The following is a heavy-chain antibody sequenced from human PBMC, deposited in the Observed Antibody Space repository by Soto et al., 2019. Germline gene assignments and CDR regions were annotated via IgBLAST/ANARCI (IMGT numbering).Heavy chain of an antibody. D-gene: IGHD3-10*01. Sequence: QVQLQESGPGLVKPSQTLSLTCTVSGGAISSGGYYWSWIRQPPGKVLEWIGYIYYSGRTYYNPSLKSRVTISVETSKNQFSLELSSVTAADTAVDYSAGSINPWGQGTLVTGSS. CDR1: GGAISSGGYY. J-gene: IGHJ5*02. CDR3: AGSINP. V-gene: IGHV4-31*03. CDR2: IYYSGRT.